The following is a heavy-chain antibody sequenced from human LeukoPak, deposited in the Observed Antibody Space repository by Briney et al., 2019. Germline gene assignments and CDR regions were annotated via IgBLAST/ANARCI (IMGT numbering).Heavy chain of an antibody. CDR1: GFTFSSYS. V-gene: IGHV3-7*03. CDR3: ATVRGAINFDY. Sequence: PGGSLRLSCAASGFTFSSYSMSWVRQAPGKGLEWVANIKQDGSEKYYVDSVKGRFTISRDNAKNSLYLQMNSLRAEDTAVYYCATVRGAINFDYWGQGTLVTVSS. D-gene: IGHD3-10*01. CDR2: IKQDGSEK. J-gene: IGHJ4*02.